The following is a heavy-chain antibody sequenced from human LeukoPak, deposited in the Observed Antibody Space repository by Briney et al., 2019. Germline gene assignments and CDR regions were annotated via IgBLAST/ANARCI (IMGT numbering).Heavy chain of an antibody. Sequence: GGSLRLSCAASGFTFSSYSMNWVRQAPGKGLEWVSYISSSSSTIYYADSVKGRFTISRDNAKNSLYLQMNSLRAEDTAVYYCAKLEWQSITIFADVWGMGTTVTVSS. CDR2: ISSSSSTI. D-gene: IGHD3-3*01. CDR1: GFTFSSYS. V-gene: IGHV3-48*01. J-gene: IGHJ6*04. CDR3: AKLEWQSITIFADV.